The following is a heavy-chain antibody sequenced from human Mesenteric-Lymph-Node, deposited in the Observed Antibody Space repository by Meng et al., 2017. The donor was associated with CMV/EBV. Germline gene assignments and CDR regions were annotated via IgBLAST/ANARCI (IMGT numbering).Heavy chain of an antibody. D-gene: IGHD4-17*01. V-gene: IGHV3-23*01. CDR3: AKDVYGDYGGLDY. CDR2: IGGNTGST. CDR1: GFTFSTYA. J-gene: IGHJ4*02. Sequence: CVASGFTFSTYAMSWVRQTPGKGLEWVSAIGGNTGSTSYADSVKGRFTISRDNSKKTVYLQMNSLRAEDTATYYCAKDVYGDYGGLDYWGQGTLVTVSS.